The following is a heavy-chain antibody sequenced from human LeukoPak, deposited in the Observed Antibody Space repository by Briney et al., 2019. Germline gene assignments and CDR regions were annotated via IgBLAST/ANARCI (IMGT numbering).Heavy chain of an antibody. CDR2: INPNSGGT. CDR1: GDTFTGYY. V-gene: IGHV1-2*02. D-gene: IGHD3-3*01. CDR3: ARGDPAYDFWSGYSSPHFDY. J-gene: IGHJ4*02. Sequence: GASVKVSCKASGDTFTGYYMHWVRQAPGQGLEWMGWINPNSGGTNYAQKFQGRVTMTRDTSISTAYMELSRLRSDDTAVYYCARGDPAYDFWSGYSSPHFDYWGQGTLVTVSS.